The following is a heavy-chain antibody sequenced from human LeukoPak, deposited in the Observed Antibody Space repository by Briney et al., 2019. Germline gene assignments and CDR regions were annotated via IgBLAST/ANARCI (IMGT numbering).Heavy chain of an antibody. CDR3: ARPVGGGSWYYFDY. CDR1: GYTFTGYY. V-gene: IGHV1-2*06. D-gene: IGHD6-13*01. CDR2: INPNSGGT. J-gene: IGHJ4*02. Sequence: ASVTVSCKTSGYTFTGYYIHWVRQAPGQGLEWMGRINPNSGGTNYAQKFQGRVSMTRDTSISTAYMELSSLTSDDTAVYYCARPVGGGSWYYFDYWGQGTLVTVSS.